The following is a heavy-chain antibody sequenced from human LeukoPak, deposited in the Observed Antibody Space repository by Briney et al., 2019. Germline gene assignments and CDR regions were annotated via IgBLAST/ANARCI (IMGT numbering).Heavy chain of an antibody. J-gene: IGHJ4*02. CDR2: INHSGST. V-gene: IGHV4-34*08. CDR1: GFTFSSYA. Sequence: PGGSLRLSCAASGFTFSSYAMHWVRQAPGKGLEWIGEINHSGSTNYNPSLKSRVTISVDTSKNQFSLKLSSVTAADTAVYYCEFMGYWGQGTLVTVSS. CDR3: EFMGY.